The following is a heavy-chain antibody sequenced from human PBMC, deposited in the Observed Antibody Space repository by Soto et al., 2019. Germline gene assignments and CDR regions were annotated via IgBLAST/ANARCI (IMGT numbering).Heavy chain of an antibody. CDR3: ARNCTRGVCSNY. Sequence: EVQLLESGGGLVQPGGSLRLSCAASGFTFSTYAMSWVRQVPGKGLEWVSAISGSGGSTYYADSVKGRFTISRDNSKNTLYLQMNRLRAEDTAVYYCARNCTRGVCSNYWGQGTLVTVSS. CDR1: GFTFSTYA. CDR2: ISGSGGST. J-gene: IGHJ4*02. V-gene: IGHV3-23*01. D-gene: IGHD2-8*02.